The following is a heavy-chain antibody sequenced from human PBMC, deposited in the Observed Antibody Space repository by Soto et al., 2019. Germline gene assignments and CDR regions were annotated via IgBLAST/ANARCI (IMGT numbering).Heavy chain of an antibody. D-gene: IGHD5-12*01. CDR2: IWYEGSNE. V-gene: IGHV3-33*01. Sequence: QVQLVESGGGGVQPERSLRLSGAASGFTFSSYGMHWVHRSPGKGLEWVAIIWYEGSNEDYSDYVKGRFTISRDNSKNTLYRHMNRLRAEATAVYYCARGRWLQLGHDYWGQGTLVTVSS. CDR3: ARGRWLQLGHDY. CDR1: GFTFSSYG. J-gene: IGHJ4*02.